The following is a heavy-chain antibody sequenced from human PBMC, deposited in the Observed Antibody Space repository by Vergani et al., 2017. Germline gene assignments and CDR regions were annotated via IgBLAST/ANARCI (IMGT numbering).Heavy chain of an antibody. CDR3: ARDNYRHPGAVDY. V-gene: IGHV3-33*01. CDR2: TWYDGNNK. J-gene: IGHJ4*02. D-gene: IGHD3-16*02. Sequence: QVQLVESGGGVVQPGRSLRLSCAASGFTFNQYGMHWVRQAPGKGLEWVAVTWYDGNNKQYADSVKGRFTISRDNSKSTMYLQMNSLRDEDTGVYYCARDNYRHPGAVDYWGQGTLVTVSS. CDR1: GFTFNQYG.